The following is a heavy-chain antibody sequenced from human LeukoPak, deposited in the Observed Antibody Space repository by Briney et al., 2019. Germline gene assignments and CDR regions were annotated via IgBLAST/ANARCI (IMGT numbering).Heavy chain of an antibody. J-gene: IGHJ4*02. D-gene: IGHD6-19*01. V-gene: IGHV3-21*01. Sequence: GGSLRLSCAASGFTFSSYSMNWVRQAPGKGLDWVSSISGSSSYIYYGDSVKGRFTISRDNAKNSLYLQMNSLRAEDTAVYYCARRIAVAGNAAGSPSDYWGQGTLVTVSS. CDR2: ISGSSSYI. CDR3: ARRIAVAGNAAGSPSDY. CDR1: GFTFSSYS.